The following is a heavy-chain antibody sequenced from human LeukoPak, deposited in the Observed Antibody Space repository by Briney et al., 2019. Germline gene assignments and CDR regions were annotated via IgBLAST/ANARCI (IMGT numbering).Heavy chain of an antibody. Sequence: SETLSLTCTVSGASTDRRVSTNSYYWSWIRQFPGKGLEWIGNIYNIGSVTYKPSLRSRVTMSIDMSKKQLSLRLTSVTAADTAVYFCATNSSGSALDYWGLGILVTVSS. J-gene: IGHJ4*02. CDR2: IYNIGSV. CDR1: GASTDRRVSTNSYY. V-gene: IGHV4-61*05. D-gene: IGHD3-22*01. CDR3: ATNSSGSALDY.